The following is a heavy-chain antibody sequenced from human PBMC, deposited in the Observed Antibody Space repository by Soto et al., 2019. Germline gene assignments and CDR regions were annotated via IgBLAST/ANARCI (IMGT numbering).Heavy chain of an antibody. CDR3: ARGRYGDY. V-gene: IGHV1-18*01. CDR2: ISAHNGST. J-gene: IGHJ4*02. Sequence: QVHLVQSGAEVKKPGASVKVSCKGSGYAFTTYGITWVRQAPGQGLERMGWISAHNGSTNYAQKLQGRVTVTRDTSTSTAYMELRSLRSDDTAVYYCARGRYGDYWGQGALVTVSS. CDR1: GYAFTTYG. D-gene: IGHD1-1*01.